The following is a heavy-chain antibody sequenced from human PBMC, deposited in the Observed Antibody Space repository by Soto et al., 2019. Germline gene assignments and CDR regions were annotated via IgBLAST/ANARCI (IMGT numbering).Heavy chain of an antibody. D-gene: IGHD2-2*01. CDR1: GDMFDTYT. J-gene: IGHJ6*02. Sequence: SVKVSWKASGDMFDTYTITWMRQAPGRGLERVGGIIPRSAKSNYAQKFEGRVTITADESTSTAYMELSSLRSEDTAVYYCARHHCISTSCYYYYYYCMDVWS. CDR2: IIPRSAKS. V-gene: IGHV1-69*13. CDR3: ARHHCISTSCYYYYYYCMDV.